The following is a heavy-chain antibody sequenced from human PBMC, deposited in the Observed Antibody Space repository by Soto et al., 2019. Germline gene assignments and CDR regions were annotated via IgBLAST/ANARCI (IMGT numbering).Heavy chain of an antibody. CDR2: ISDSGDRT. D-gene: IGHD3-16*02. Sequence: EVQLMASGGGLVQPRGSLRLSCASSGFTLSMSAVNWVRQAPGKGLEWVSYISDSGDRTYYADSVQGRFTISLDRSKKTVSLQMDSLRAEYTAVYYCAIDGGIIVKAGDAFDVWGQGTKVTVSS. V-gene: IGHV3-23*01. CDR1: GFTLSMSA. J-gene: IGHJ3*01. CDR3: AIDGGIIVKAGDAFDV.